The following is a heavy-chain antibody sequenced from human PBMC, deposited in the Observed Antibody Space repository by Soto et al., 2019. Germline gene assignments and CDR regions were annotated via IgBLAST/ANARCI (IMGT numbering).Heavy chain of an antibody. J-gene: IGHJ3*02. Sequence: QVQLVEAGGGLVKPGGSLRLSCAASGFTFSDYYMSWIRQAPGKGLEWVSYISSSSSYTNYADSVKGRFTISRDNAKNSLYLQVNSLRAEDTAVYYCASDGYCSGGSCQADAFDIWGQGTMVTVSS. D-gene: IGHD2-15*01. CDR1: GFTFSDYY. V-gene: IGHV3-11*06. CDR2: ISSSSSYT. CDR3: ASDGYCSGGSCQADAFDI.